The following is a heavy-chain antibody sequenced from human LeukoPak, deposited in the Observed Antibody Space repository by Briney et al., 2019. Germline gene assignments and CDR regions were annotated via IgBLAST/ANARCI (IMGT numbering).Heavy chain of an antibody. CDR2: INPNSGGT. V-gene: IGHV1-2*02. D-gene: IGHD7-27*01. CDR3: ARDFLGSAGGY. CDR1: GDTFTGYY. Sequence: ASVKVSCKASGDTFTGYYIHWVRQAPGQGLEWMGWINPNSGGTNYAQKFQGRVTMTRDTSISTAYMELSRLRFDDTAVYFCARDFLGSAGGYWGQGTLVTVSS. J-gene: IGHJ4*02.